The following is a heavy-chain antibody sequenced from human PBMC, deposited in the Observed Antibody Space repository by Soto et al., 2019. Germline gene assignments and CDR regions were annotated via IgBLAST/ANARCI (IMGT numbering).Heavy chain of an antibody. CDR2: ISAYNGNT. J-gene: IGHJ4*02. V-gene: IGHV1-18*03. CDR1: GYTSTDYN. CDR3: ARSRGYSGYDSDY. D-gene: IGHD5-12*01. Sequence: QVQLVQSGAEVKQPGASVTVSCKASGYTSTDYNINWVRQAPGQGLEWMGWISAYNGNTKYAQKLQDRVTMTTDTSTSTAYMEVTSLRSEDMAVYYCARSRGYSGYDSDYWGQGTLVTVSS.